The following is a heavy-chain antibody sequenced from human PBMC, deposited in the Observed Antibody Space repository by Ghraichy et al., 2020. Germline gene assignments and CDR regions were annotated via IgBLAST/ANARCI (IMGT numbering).Heavy chain of an antibody. D-gene: IGHD2-2*01. CDR2: INPNSGGT. J-gene: IGHJ5*02. CDR3: AKNAEVVVVPAAIKWFDP. V-gene: IGHV1-2*02. CDR1: GYTFTGYY. Sequence: ASVKVSYKASGYTFTGYYMHWVRQAPGQGLEWMGWINPNSGGTNYAQKFQGRVTMTRDTSISTAYMELSRLRSDDTAVYYCAKNAEVVVVPAAIKWFDPWGQGTLVTVSS.